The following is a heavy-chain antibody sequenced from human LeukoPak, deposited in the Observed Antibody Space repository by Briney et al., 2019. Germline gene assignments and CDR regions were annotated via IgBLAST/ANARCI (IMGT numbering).Heavy chain of an antibody. CDR1: GGSISSGDYY. D-gene: IGHD3-22*01. Sequence: SETLSLICIVSGGSISSGDYYWSWIRQPAGKGLEWIGRIYTSGSTTYNPSLKSRVTISGDTSENQFSLRLSSVTAADTAVYYCARASYSYDISGWVPFDYWGQGTLVTVSS. J-gene: IGHJ4*02. CDR3: ARASYSYDISGWVPFDY. CDR2: IYTSGST. V-gene: IGHV4-61*02.